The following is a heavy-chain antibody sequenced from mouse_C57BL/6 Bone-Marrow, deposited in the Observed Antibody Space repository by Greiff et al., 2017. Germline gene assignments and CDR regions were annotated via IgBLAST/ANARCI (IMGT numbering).Heavy chain of an antibody. J-gene: IGHJ2*01. Sequence: VKLQQPGAELVMPGASVKLSCKASGYTFTSYWMHWVKQRPGQGLEWIGEIDPSDSYTNYNQKFKGKSTLTVDKSSSTAYMQLSSLTSEDSAVYYCARSSGYPDDWGQGTTLTVSS. D-gene: IGHD3-1*01. V-gene: IGHV1-69*01. CDR1: GYTFTSYW. CDR3: ARSSGYPDD. CDR2: IDPSDSYT.